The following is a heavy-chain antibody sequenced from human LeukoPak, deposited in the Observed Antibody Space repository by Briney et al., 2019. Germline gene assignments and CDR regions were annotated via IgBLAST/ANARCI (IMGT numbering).Heavy chain of an antibody. D-gene: IGHD6-13*01. V-gene: IGHV3-53*01. Sequence: GGSLRLSCAASGFTVSSNYMSWVRQAPGKGLEWVSVIYSGGSTYYADSVKGRFTISRDNSKNTLYLQINSLRAEDTAVYYCARDPIAAAGTTGRFDYWGQGTLVTVSS. J-gene: IGHJ4*02. CDR3: ARDPIAAAGTTGRFDY. CDR2: IYSGGST. CDR1: GFTVSSNY.